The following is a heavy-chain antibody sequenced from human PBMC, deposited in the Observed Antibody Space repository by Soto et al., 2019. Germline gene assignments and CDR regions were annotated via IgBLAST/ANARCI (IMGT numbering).Heavy chain of an antibody. CDR1: GYTFTSYD. V-gene: IGHV1-8*01. CDR3: ASSYDILTGSTGGMDV. CDR2: MNPNSGNT. J-gene: IGHJ6*02. Sequence: VKVSCKASGYTFTSYDINWVRQATGQGLEWMGWMNPNSGNTGYAQKFQGRVTMTRNTSVSTAYMELSSLRSEDTAVYYCASSYDILTGSTGGMDVWGQGTTVTVSS. D-gene: IGHD3-9*01.